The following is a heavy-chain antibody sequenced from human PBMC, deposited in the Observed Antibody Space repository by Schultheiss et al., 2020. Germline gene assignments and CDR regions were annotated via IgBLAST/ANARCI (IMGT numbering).Heavy chain of an antibody. D-gene: IGHD3-10*01. Sequence: SETLSLTCAVYGGTFSGYYWSWIRQPPGKGLEWIGEINHSGSTNYNPSLKSRVTISVDTSKNQFSLKLSSVTAADTAVYYCARGHSGGSGSYYKGGSFDYGGQGTLVTVST. J-gene: IGHJ4*02. V-gene: IGHV4-34*01. CDR1: GGTFSGYY. CDR3: ARGHSGGSGSYYKGGSFDY. CDR2: INHSGST.